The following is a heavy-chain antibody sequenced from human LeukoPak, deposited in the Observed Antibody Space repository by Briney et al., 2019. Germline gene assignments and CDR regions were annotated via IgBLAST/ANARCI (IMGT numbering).Heavy chain of an antibody. D-gene: IGHD2-2*01. Sequence: GGSLRLSCAASGFTVSSNYMSWVRQAPGKGLEWVSVIYSGGSTYYADSVKGRFTISRDNSKSTLYLQMNSLRAEDTAVYYCARGAPEGYCSSTSCPSDYWGQGTLVTVSS. CDR3: ARGAPEGYCSSTSCPSDY. V-gene: IGHV3-53*01. CDR1: GFTVSSNY. CDR2: IYSGGST. J-gene: IGHJ4*02.